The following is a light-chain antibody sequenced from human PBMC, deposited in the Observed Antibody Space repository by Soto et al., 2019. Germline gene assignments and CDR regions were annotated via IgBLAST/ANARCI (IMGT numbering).Light chain of an antibody. Sequence: DIQMTPSPSSLSSSVGDRVPITCQARQDIRNSLNCYQQKPGKAPKLLIDDASNLEPGVPSRFSGSGSGTDFTFAISSLQPEAIAPSYCRPYYNRPRTFGGGTKVEIK. J-gene: IGKJ4*01. CDR3: RPYYNRPRT. CDR1: QDIRNS. V-gene: IGKV1-33*01. CDR2: DAS.